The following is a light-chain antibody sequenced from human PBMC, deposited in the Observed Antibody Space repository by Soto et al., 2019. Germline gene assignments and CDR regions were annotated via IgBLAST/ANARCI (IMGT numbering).Light chain of an antibody. V-gene: IGLV2-23*01. CDR2: EAT. Sequence: QSVLTQPASVSGSPGQSIPISCTGTSSDIGSYNLVSWYHQHPGKAPKLMIYEATKRPSGVSNRFSGSKSGTTASLTISGLQAEDEADYYCCSYAGSSTYVFGTGTKVNVL. CDR1: SSDIGSYNL. J-gene: IGLJ1*01. CDR3: CSYAGSSTYV.